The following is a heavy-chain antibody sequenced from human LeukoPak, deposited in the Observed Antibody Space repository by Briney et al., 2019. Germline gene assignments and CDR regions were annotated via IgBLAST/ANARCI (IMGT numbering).Heavy chain of an antibody. V-gene: IGHV4-31*03. CDR3: AREGYDILTGYFDAFDI. CDR2: IYYSGST. Sequence: SETLSLTCTVSGGSISSGGYYWSWIRQHPGKGLEWTGYIYYSGSTYYNPSLKSRVTISVDTSKNQFSLKLSSVTAADTAVYYCAREGYDILTGYFDAFDIWGQGTMVTVSS. D-gene: IGHD3-9*01. CDR1: GGSISSGGYY. J-gene: IGHJ3*02.